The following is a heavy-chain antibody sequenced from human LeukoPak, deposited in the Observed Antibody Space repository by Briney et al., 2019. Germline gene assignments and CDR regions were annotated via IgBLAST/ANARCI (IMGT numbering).Heavy chain of an antibody. Sequence: ASVKVSCKASGYTFTSYAMNWVRQAPGQGLEWMGWINTNTGNPTYAQGFTGRFVFSLDTSVSTAYLQISSLKAEDTAVYYCASKAYCTNGVCSFNNWFDPWGQGTLVIVSS. J-gene: IGHJ5*02. CDR2: INTNTGNP. CDR3: ASKAYCTNGVCSFNNWFDP. V-gene: IGHV7-4-1*02. D-gene: IGHD2-8*01. CDR1: GYTFTSYA.